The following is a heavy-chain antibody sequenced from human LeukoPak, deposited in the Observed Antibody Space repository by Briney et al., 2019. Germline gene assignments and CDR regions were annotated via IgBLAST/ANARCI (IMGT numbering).Heavy chain of an antibody. V-gene: IGHV3-30*02. CDR1: GFTFSSYG. J-gene: IGHJ5*02. Sequence: QPGGSLRLSCAASGFTFSSYGMHWVRQAPGKGLEWVAFVRYDGSNKYYADSVKGRFTISRDNSKNTLYLQMNSLRAEDTAVYYCANYYGSGSFRNWFDPWGQGTLVTVSS. CDR2: VRYDGSNK. D-gene: IGHD3-10*01. CDR3: ANYYGSGSFRNWFDP.